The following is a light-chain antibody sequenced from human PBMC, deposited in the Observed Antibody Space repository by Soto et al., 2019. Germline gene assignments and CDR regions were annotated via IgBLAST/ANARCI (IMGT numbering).Light chain of an antibody. CDR2: DVS. CDR3: SSYTSSNTPYVV. CDR1: SSDVGAYNY. J-gene: IGLJ2*01. V-gene: IGLV2-14*01. Sequence: QSALTQPASVSGSPGQSITISCTGTSSDVGAYNYVSWYQQHPGKAPKLMIYDVSNRPSGVSNRFSGSKSGNTTSLTISGLQAEDEADYYRSSYTSSNTPYVVFGGGTKLTVL.